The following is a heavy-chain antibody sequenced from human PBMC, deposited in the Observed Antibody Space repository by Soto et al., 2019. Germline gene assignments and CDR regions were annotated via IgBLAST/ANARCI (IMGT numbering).Heavy chain of an antibody. CDR1: GYSFTSYW. D-gene: IGHD3-3*01. CDR2: IDPSDSYT. Sequence: EVQLVQSGAEVKKPGESLRISCKGSGYSFTSYWISWVRQMPGKGLEWMGRIDPSDSYTNYSPSFQGHVTISADKSISTAYLKWSSLKYSDTALYYCAKAPRQYYDFWSGYYTADYYYYGMDVWGQGTTVTVSS. CDR3: AKAPRQYYDFWSGYYTADYYYYGMDV. J-gene: IGHJ6*02. V-gene: IGHV5-10-1*03.